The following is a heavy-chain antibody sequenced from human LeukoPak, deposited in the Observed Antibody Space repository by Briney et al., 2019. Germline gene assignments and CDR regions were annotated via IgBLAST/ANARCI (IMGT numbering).Heavy chain of an antibody. D-gene: IGHD6-13*01. CDR2: ISGSGGST. J-gene: IGHJ4*02. CDR3: AKGGDSNSWYYFNY. Sequence: GGSLRLSCAASGFTFSSYAMSWVRQAPGKGLEWVSAISGSGGSTHYADSVKGRFTISRDNSKNTLYLQMNSLRAEDTAVYYCAKGGDSNSWYYFNYWGQGTLVTVSS. CDR1: GFTFSSYA. V-gene: IGHV3-23*01.